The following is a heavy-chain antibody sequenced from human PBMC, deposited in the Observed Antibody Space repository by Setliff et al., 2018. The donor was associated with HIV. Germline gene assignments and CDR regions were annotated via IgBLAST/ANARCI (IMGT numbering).Heavy chain of an antibody. CDR2: INAANGNT. CDR3: ARDIGTVWHNWFDP. CDR1: GYTFTRNI. V-gene: IGHV1-3*01. Sequence: ASVKVSCKASGYTFTRNIAHWVRQAPGQRLEWMGWINAANGNTKYSQKFQGRVTITRDTSATTVYMELHSLRSEDTAVYYCARDIGTVWHNWFDPWGQGTLVTVSS. J-gene: IGHJ5*02. D-gene: IGHD3-16*02.